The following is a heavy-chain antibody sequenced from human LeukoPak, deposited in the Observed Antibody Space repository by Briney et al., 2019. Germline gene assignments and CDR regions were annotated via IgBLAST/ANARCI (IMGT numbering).Heavy chain of an antibody. V-gene: IGHV4-61*02. J-gene: IGHJ5*02. Sequence: PSETLSLTCTVSGGSISSGSYYWSWIRQPAGKGLEWIGRIYTSGSTNYNPSLKSRVTISVDTSKNQISLKLSSVTAADTAVYYCARASSTTLSYWFDPWGQGTLVTVSS. D-gene: IGHD1-14*01. CDR2: IYTSGST. CDR1: GGSISSGSYY. CDR3: ARASSTTLSYWFDP.